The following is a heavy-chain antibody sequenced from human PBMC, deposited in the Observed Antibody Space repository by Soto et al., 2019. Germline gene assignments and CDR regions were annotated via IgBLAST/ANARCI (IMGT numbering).Heavy chain of an antibody. CDR3: ARDQTLDYSSSSGYYYYGMDV. D-gene: IGHD6-6*01. V-gene: IGHV3-11*06. Sequence: PGRSLKLSCTPSGFTFSNYYMSWIRQAPGKGLEWVSYISSSSSYTNYADSVKGRFTISRDNAKNSLYLQMSSLRAEDTAVYYCARDQTLDYSSSSGYYYYGMDVWGQGTTVTVSS. CDR2: ISSSSSYT. CDR1: GFTFSNYY. J-gene: IGHJ6*02.